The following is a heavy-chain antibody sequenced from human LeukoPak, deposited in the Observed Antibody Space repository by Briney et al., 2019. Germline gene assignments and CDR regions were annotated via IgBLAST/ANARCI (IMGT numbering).Heavy chain of an antibody. Sequence: ASVKVSCKASGGTFSSYAISWVRQAPGQGLEWMGGIIPIFGTANYALKFQGRVTITADESTSTAYMELSSLRSEDTAVYYCARERSQENRPYCSSTSCPDWFDPWGQGTLVTVSS. D-gene: IGHD2-2*01. CDR1: GGTFSSYA. CDR3: ARERSQENRPYCSSTSCPDWFDP. V-gene: IGHV1-69*01. J-gene: IGHJ5*02. CDR2: IIPIFGTA.